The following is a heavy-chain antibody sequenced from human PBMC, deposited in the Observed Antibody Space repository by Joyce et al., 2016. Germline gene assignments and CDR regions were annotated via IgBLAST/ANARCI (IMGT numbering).Heavy chain of an antibody. V-gene: IGHV4-31*03. CDR3: ARGSSGPFDS. CDR1: RGSTSSHGYY. Sequence: QVQLQQSGPGLVKPSQTLALTCTVSRGSTSSHGYYWNWIRQFPGKGPEWIGYVFDNGNTYYNPSLESRLTLSMDISKNQFSLKLKSVSVADTAVYYCARGSSGPFDSWDQGTLVTVSS. CDR2: VFDNGNT. D-gene: IGHD6-19*01. J-gene: IGHJ4*02.